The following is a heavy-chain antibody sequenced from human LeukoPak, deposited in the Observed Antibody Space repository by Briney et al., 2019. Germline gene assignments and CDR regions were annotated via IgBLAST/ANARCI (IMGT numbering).Heavy chain of an antibody. D-gene: IGHD3-10*01. V-gene: IGHV1-3*01. CDR1: GYTVTSYA. CDR3: ATDLLNYYGSGSPIGQVDP. J-gene: IGHJ5*02. CDR2: INAGNGNT. Sequence: GASVKVSCKASGYTVTSYAMHWVRQAPGQRLEWMGWINAGNGNTKYSQKFQGRVTITRDTSASTAYMELSSLRSEDTAVYYCATDLLNYYGSGSPIGQVDPWGQGTLVTVSS.